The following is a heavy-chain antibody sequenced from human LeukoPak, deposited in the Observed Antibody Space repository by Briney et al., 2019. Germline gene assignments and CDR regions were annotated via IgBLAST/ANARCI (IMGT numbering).Heavy chain of an antibody. Sequence: PGGSLRLSCAASGFTFSDFYMSWIRQAPGKGLEWVSYISSDDKYIYYADSVKGRFTISRDNAKNSLYLQMNSLRAEDTAAYYCVRDSGSHGYWGQGALVTVSS. J-gene: IGHJ4*02. V-gene: IGHV3-11*01. CDR1: GFTFSDFY. CDR2: ISSDDKYI. D-gene: IGHD1-26*01. CDR3: VRDSGSHGY.